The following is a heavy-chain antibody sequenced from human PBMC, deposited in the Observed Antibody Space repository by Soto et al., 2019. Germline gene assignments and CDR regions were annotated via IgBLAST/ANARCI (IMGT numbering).Heavy chain of an antibody. D-gene: IGHD6-19*01. V-gene: IGHV4-59*01. J-gene: IGHJ5*02. CDR2: VYYSGGT. CDR3: ARNHRYNRGWDES. Sequence: WTWIRQPPGKGLEWIGYVYYSGGTNYNPSLQSRVTISVDTSKSQFSLNLSSVTAADTAVYYCARNHRYNRGWDESCGQGILVTVSS.